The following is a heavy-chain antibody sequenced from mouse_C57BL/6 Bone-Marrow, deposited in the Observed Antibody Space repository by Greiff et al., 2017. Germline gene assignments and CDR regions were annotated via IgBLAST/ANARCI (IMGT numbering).Heavy chain of an antibody. CDR1: GYTFTSYG. D-gene: IGHD4-1*01. CDR3: AREDWESPGCAY. J-gene: IGHJ3*01. CDR2: IYPRSGNT. Sequence: QVQLQQSGAELARPGASVKLSCKASGYTFTSYGISWVKQRTGQGLEWIGEIYPRSGNTYYNEKFKGKATLTADKSSSTAYMELRSLTSEDSAVYFCAREDWESPGCAYWGQGTLVTVSA. V-gene: IGHV1-81*01.